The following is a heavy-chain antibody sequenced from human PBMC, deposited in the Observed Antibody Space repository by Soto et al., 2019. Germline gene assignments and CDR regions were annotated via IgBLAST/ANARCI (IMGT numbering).Heavy chain of an antibody. CDR3: ARDRCGYGKLDY. CDR2: IYSSGTT. Sequence: QVQLQESCPGLVKPSPTLSLTCTVSGGSTRSGGYSWTWIRQLPGKGQVWVGYIYSSGTTYYTPSLESRVTMSLDTSRNQFCRNLNSGTAADTAMYYCARDRCGYGKLDYWGQETLIIVSS. D-gene: IGHD6-13*01. J-gene: IGHJ4*02. V-gene: IGHV4-31*02. CDR1: GGSTRSGGYS.